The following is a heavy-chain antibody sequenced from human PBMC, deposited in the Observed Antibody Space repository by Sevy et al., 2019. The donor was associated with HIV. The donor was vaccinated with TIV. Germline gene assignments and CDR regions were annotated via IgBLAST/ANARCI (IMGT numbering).Heavy chain of an antibody. Sequence: ASVKVSCKASGYTFTGYYMHWVRQAPGQGLEWMGWINPNSGGTNYAQTFKGRVTMTRDTSISTAYMELSRLRSDDTAVYYCARERTYSSSSPYFDYWGQGTLVTVSS. V-gene: IGHV1-2*02. CDR3: ARERTYSSSSPYFDY. D-gene: IGHD6-13*01. CDR2: INPNSGGT. J-gene: IGHJ4*02. CDR1: GYTFTGYY.